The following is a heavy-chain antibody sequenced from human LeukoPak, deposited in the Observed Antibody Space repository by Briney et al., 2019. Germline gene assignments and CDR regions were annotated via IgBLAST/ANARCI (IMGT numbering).Heavy chain of an antibody. D-gene: IGHD3-10*01. Sequence: GSLRLSCAASGFTFSSYSMNWVRQAPGKGLEWVSSISSSSSYIYYADSVKGRFTISRDNAKNSLYLQMNSLRAEDTAVYYCARGSYYYGSGSYFSATNFDYWGQGTLVTVSS. J-gene: IGHJ4*02. CDR1: GFTFSSYS. V-gene: IGHV3-21*01. CDR2: ISSSSSYI. CDR3: ARGSYYYGSGSYFSATNFDY.